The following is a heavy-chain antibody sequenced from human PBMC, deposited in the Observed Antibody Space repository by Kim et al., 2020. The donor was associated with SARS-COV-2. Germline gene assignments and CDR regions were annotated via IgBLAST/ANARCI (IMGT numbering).Heavy chain of an antibody. CDR1: GYSFTSYW. J-gene: IGHJ6*02. CDR3: ARVPIAAAANYYYYYGMDV. Sequence: GESLKISCKGSGYSFTSYWISWVRQMPGKGLEWMGRIDPSDSYTNYSPSFQGHVTISADKSISTAYLQWSSLKASDTAMYYCARVPIAAAANYYYYYGMDVWGQGTTVTVSS. CDR2: IDPSDSYT. D-gene: IGHD6-13*01. V-gene: IGHV5-10-1*01.